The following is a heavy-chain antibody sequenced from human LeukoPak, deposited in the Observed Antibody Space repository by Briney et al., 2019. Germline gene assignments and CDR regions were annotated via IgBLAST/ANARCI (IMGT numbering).Heavy chain of an antibody. CDR1: GGSISSSSYY. Sequence: PSETLSLTCTVSGGSISSSSYYWGWIRQPPGKGLEWIGSIYYSGSTYYNPSLKSRVTISVDTSKNQFSLKLSSVTAADTAVYYCASTRTGGQWLATGYFDYWGQGTLVTVSS. CDR3: ASTRTGGQWLATGYFDY. CDR2: IYYSGST. V-gene: IGHV4-39*07. J-gene: IGHJ4*02. D-gene: IGHD6-19*01.